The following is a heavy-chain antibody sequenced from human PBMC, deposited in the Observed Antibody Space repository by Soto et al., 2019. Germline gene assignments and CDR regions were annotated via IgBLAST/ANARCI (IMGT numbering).Heavy chain of an antibody. CDR2: IKQDGSEK. CDR3: ARGGIAVAGHYYYYYGMDV. V-gene: IGHV3-7*04. J-gene: IGHJ6*02. Sequence: VQLVESGGGLVQPGGSLRLSCAASGFTFSSYWMSWVRQAPGKGLEWVANIKQDGSEKYYVDSVKGRFTISRDNVKNSLYLQMNSLRAEDTAVYYCARGGIAVAGHYYYYYGMDVWGQGTTVTVSS. D-gene: IGHD6-19*01. CDR1: GFTFSSYW.